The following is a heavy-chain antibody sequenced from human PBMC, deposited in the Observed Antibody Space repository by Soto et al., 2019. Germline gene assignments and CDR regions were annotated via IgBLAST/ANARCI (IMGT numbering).Heavy chain of an antibody. CDR3: ARGSTDSYPGSRIFDF. CDR1: GITFGGRA. CDR2: ITDTGGDT. D-gene: IGHD3-10*01. V-gene: IGHV3-23*01. Sequence: GGSLRLSCVASGITFGGRAMSWVRQAPGEGLEWVSTITDTGGDTKYADSVRGRFTMSRDNSKKTLYLQMNSLRVEDSALYYCARGSTDSYPGSRIFDFWGRGTLVTVSS. J-gene: IGHJ4*02.